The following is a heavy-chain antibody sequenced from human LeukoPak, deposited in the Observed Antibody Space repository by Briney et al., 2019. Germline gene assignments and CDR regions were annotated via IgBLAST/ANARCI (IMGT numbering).Heavy chain of an antibody. V-gene: IGHV1-2*02. D-gene: IGHD2-8*01. CDR2: INPNSGGT. CDR3: ARGAPVGVPYGY. CDR1: AYTFTCYY. J-gene: IGHJ4*02. Sequence: ASGNVSCTASAYTFTCYYIHWVRQAPGQGIEWMGWINPNSGGTNYAQKFQGRVTMTRDTSISTAYMELSRLRSDDTAVYYCARGAPVGVPYGYWGQGTLVTVSS.